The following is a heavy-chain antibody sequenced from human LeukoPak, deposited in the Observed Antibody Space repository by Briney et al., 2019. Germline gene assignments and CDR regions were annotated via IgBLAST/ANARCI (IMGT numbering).Heavy chain of an antibody. J-gene: IGHJ4*02. CDR1: GGSISSYY. V-gene: IGHV4-59*08. Sequence: SETLSLTCTVSGGSISSYYWSWTRQPPGKGLEWIGYIYYSGSTNYNPSLKSRVTISVDTSKNQFSLKLSSVTAADTAVYYCARSVTTVLAFDYWGQGTLVTVSS. CDR3: ARSVTTVLAFDY. CDR2: IYYSGST. D-gene: IGHD4-17*01.